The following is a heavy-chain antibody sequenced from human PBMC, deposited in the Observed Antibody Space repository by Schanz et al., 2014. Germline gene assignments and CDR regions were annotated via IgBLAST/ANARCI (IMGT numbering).Heavy chain of an antibody. D-gene: IGHD2-8*02. CDR1: GGTFSTYP. V-gene: IGHV1-69*02. CDR3: ATMWGYCTATACQILEVLDV. CDR2: IIPIHGIV. Sequence: QVQLVQSGAEVKKPGSSMKVSCKASGGTFSTYPINWLRQAPGQGLEWMGRIIPIHGIVNYAQRFQDRVRITADKSTSTAYMELSSLRDEDTAMYYCATMWGYCTATACQILEVLDVWGQGTMVTVSS. J-gene: IGHJ3*01.